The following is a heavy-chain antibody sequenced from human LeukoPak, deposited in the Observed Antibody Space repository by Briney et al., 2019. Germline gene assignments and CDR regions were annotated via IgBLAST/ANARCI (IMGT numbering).Heavy chain of an antibody. D-gene: IGHD6-13*01. V-gene: IGHV3-30*18. J-gene: IGHJ1*01. Sequence: PGGSLRLSCAASGFTFSSYGMHWVRQAPGKGLEWVAVISYDGSNKYYADSVKGRFTISRDNSKNTLYLQMNSLRAEDTAVYYCAKWDSSSPHFQHWGQGTLVTVSS. CDR3: AKWDSSSPHFQH. CDR1: GFTFSSYG. CDR2: ISYDGSNK.